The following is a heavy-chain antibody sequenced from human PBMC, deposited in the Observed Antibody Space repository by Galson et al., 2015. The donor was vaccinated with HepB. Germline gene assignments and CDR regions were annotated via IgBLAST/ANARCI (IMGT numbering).Heavy chain of an antibody. Sequence: QSGAEVKKPGESLRISCKGSGYSFTHYWISWVRQMPGKGLEWMGNIDPSDSYTNYSPSFQGHVTLSADNSLRTAFLQWNSLKASDTAMYYCARRLRGSELDSWGQGTLVTVSS. V-gene: IGHV5-10-1*01. CDR3: ARRLRGSELDS. D-gene: IGHD3-10*01. CDR1: GYSFTHYW. CDR2: IDPSDSYT. J-gene: IGHJ4*02.